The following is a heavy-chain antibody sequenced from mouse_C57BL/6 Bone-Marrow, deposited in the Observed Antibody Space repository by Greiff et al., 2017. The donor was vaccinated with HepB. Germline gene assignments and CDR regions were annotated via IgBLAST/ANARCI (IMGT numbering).Heavy chain of an antibody. CDR3: ARQGYSGFFDY. CDR1: GFTFSDYY. J-gene: IGHJ2*01. CDR2: ISNGGGST. Sequence: DVHLVESGGGLVQPGGSLKLSCAASGFTFSDYYMYWVRQTPEKRLEWVAYISNGGGSTYYPDTVKGRFTISRDNAKNTLYLQMSRLKSEDTAMYYCARQGYSGFFDYWGQGTTLTVSS. V-gene: IGHV5-12*01. D-gene: IGHD2-12*01.